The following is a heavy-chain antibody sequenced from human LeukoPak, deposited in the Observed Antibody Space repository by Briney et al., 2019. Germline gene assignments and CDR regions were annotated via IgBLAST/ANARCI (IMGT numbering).Heavy chain of an antibody. CDR3: ASSPAVAGTG. D-gene: IGHD6-19*01. J-gene: IGHJ4*02. Sequence: GGSLRLSCAASGFTFSSHSMNWVRQAPGKGLEWVSSISSSSSYIYYADSVKGRFTISRDNAKNSLYLQMNSLRAEDTAVYYCASSPAVAGTGRGQGTLVTVSS. V-gene: IGHV3-21*01. CDR2: ISSSSSYI. CDR1: GFTFSSHS.